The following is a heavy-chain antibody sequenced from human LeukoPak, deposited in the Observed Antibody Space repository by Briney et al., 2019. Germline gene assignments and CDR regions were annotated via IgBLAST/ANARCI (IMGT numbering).Heavy chain of an antibody. Sequence: GGSLRLSCAASGFTFSSYVMHWVRQCPGKGLEWVAVIWYDGNNKYYADSVKGRFSISRDNSKNTLYLQLSSLRAEDTAVYYCAKDSNWNYGNFDYWGQGTLVTVSS. D-gene: IGHD1-7*01. V-gene: IGHV3-33*06. J-gene: IGHJ4*02. CDR2: IWYDGNNK. CDR3: AKDSNWNYGNFDY. CDR1: GFTFSSYV.